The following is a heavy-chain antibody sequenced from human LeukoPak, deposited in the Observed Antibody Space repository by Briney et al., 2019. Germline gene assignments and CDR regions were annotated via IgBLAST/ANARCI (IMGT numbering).Heavy chain of an antibody. D-gene: IGHD3-3*01. J-gene: IGHJ5*02. CDR1: GFTFSSYA. Sequence: GGSPRLSCAASGFTFSSYAMHWVRQAPGKGLEWVAVISYDGSNKYYADSVKGRFTISRDNSKNTLYLQMNSLRAEDTAVYYCARDRVVISNWFDPWGQGTLVTVSS. V-gene: IGHV3-30*04. CDR3: ARDRVVISNWFDP. CDR2: ISYDGSNK.